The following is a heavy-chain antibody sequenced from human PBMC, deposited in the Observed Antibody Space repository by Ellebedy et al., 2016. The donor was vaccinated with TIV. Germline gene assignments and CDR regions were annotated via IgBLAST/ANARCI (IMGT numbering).Heavy chain of an antibody. V-gene: IGHV1-58*01. CDR2: IVVDSDNT. CDR1: GYAFTSSA. Sequence: SVKVSXXTSGYAFTSSAVQWVRQARGQRLEWIGWIVVDSDNTIYAQKFQERVTITRDMSTSTVYMELSSLRSEDTAVYYCAAGQTGTTLGDYWGQGTLVTVSS. J-gene: IGHJ4*02. CDR3: AAGQTGTTLGDY. D-gene: IGHD1-1*01.